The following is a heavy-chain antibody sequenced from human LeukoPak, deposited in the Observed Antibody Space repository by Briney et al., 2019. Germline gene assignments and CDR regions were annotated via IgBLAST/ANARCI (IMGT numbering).Heavy chain of an antibody. CDR3: ARPSRRWEQPDPDFDY. CDR1: GDSISSNNWY. J-gene: IGHJ4*02. D-gene: IGHD1-26*01. CDR2: IYYSASTYYSGNT. V-gene: IGHV4-39*01. Sequence: PSETLSLTCTVFGDSISSNNWYWAWIRQPPGKGLEWIGTIYYSASTYYSGNTYYNPSLKSRVTISVDTSKNQFSLKLRSVTAADTAVYYCARPSRRWEQPDPDFDYWGQGTLVTVSS.